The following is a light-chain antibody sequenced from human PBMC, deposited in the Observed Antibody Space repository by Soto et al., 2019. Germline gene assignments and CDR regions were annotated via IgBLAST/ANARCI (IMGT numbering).Light chain of an antibody. CDR1: QTVYNY. Sequence: EIVLTQSPATLSLSPGERATLSCRASQTVYNYLVWYQQRPGQAPRLLISDASNRAPGIPARFCGSGSGTVSTLTITSLQTEDLAIYFCQQRYDWPPNFGGGSKIE. J-gene: IGKJ4*01. CDR3: QQRYDWPPN. V-gene: IGKV3-11*01. CDR2: DAS.